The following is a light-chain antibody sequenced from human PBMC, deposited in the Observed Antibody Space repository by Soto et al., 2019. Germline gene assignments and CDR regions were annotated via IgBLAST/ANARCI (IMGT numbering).Light chain of an antibody. V-gene: IGKV3-15*01. Sequence: EIVMTQSPATLSVSPGERATLSCRASQSVSSNLAWYQQKPGQAPRLLIYGASTRATGIPARFSGSESGTEFTLTISSLQSEDFAVYYCQQYNNWPQPFGQGTKLEIK. J-gene: IGKJ2*01. CDR3: QQYNNWPQP. CDR2: GAS. CDR1: QSVSSN.